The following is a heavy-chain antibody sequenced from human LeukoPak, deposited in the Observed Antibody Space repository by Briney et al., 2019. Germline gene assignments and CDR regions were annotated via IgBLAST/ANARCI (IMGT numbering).Heavy chain of an antibody. J-gene: IGHJ6*03. D-gene: IGHD2-15*01. Sequence: PGGTLRLSCAASGFTFSSYGMSWVRQAPGKGLEWVSAISGSGGSTYYADSVKGRFTISRDNSKNTLYLQMNSLRAEDTAVYYCAKDAQYCSGGSCYLFYYYYMDVWGKGTTVTISS. CDR3: AKDAQYCSGGSCYLFYYYYMDV. CDR1: GFTFSSYG. V-gene: IGHV3-23*01. CDR2: ISGSGGST.